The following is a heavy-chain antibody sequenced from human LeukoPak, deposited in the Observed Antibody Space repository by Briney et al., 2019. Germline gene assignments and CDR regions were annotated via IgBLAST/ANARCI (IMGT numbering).Heavy chain of an antibody. V-gene: IGHV1-24*01. J-gene: IGHJ3*02. D-gene: IGHD3-16*01. CDR1: GNTLTELS. CDR3: ATGDWGAFDI. Sequence: ASVKVSCKVSGNTLTELSMHWVRQAPGKGLEWMGGFDPEDGETIYAQKFRGRVTMTEDTSTDTAYMELSSLRSEDTAVYYCATGDWGAFDIWGRGTMVTVSS. CDR2: FDPEDGET.